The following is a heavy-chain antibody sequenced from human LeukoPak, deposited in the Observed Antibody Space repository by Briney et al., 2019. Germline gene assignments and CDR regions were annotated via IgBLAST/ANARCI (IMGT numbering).Heavy chain of an antibody. J-gene: IGHJ5*02. D-gene: IGHD5-18*01. CDR2: INPSGGST. V-gene: IGHV1-46*03. Sequence: ASVTVSCKASGYTFTSYYMHWVRQAPGQGLEWMGIINPSGGSTSYAHKFQGRVTITADESTSTAYMELSSLRSEDTAVYYCSSNAGYSSSGWFDPWGQGTLVTVSS. CDR1: GYTFTSYY. CDR3: SSNAGYSSSGWFDP.